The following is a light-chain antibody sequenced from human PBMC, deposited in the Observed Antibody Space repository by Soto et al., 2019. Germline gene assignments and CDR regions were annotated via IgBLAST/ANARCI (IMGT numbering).Light chain of an antibody. V-gene: IGKV3-20*01. CDR1: QSVSSSY. Sequence: EIVLTQSPGTLSLSPGERATLSCRASQSVSSSYLAWYQQKPGQAPRLLIYGASSRATGIPDRFSGSGSGTDFTLTISRLEPEDFAVYYCQQYGSSLGVTGGGGTKVEIK. CDR3: QQYGSSLGVT. J-gene: IGKJ4*01. CDR2: GAS.